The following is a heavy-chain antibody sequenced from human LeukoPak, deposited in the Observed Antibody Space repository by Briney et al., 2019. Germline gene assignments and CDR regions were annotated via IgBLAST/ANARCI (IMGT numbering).Heavy chain of an antibody. D-gene: IGHD2-8*01. V-gene: IGHV3-15*01. Sequence: GGSLRLSCAVSGITLSNYGMSWVRQAPGKGLEWVGRIKSKTDGGTTDYAAPVKGRFTISRDDSKNTLYLQMNSLKTEDTAVYYCTTAGSMVYAASEYYYYYMDVWGKGTTVTVSS. CDR1: GITLSNYG. CDR2: IKSKTDGGTT. CDR3: TTAGSMVYAASEYYYYYMDV. J-gene: IGHJ6*03.